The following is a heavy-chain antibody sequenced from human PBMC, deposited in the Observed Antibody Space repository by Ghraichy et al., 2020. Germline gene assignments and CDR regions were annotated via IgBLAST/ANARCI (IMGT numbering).Heavy chain of an antibody. CDR1: GFSVSNNY. Sequence: GESLNISCAASGFSVSNNYMSWVRQAPGKGLEWVSVIYSGGGTFHVDSVKGRFTISRDNSKNTVYLQMNSLRPEDTAVYYCTRTSRIGGGDYWGQGTLVTGSS. D-gene: IGHD3-16*01. V-gene: IGHV3-53*01. CDR2: IYSGGGT. CDR3: TRTSRIGGGDY. J-gene: IGHJ4*02.